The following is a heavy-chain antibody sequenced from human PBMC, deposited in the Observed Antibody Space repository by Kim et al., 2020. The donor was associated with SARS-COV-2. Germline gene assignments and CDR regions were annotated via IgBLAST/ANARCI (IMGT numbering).Heavy chain of an antibody. CDR2: INHSGST. V-gene: IGHV4-34*01. Sequence: SETLSLTCAVYGGSFSGYYWSWIRQPPGKGLEWIGEINHSGSTNYNPSLKSRVTISVDTSKNQFSLKLSSVTAADTAVYYCASPQRSSSWYRSYYYHGMDVWGQGTTVTVSS. J-gene: IGHJ6*02. D-gene: IGHD6-13*01. CDR3: ASPQRSSSWYRSYYYHGMDV. CDR1: GGSFSGYY.